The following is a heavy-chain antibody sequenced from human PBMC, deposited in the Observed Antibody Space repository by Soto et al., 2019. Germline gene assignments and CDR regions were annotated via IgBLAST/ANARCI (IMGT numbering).Heavy chain of an antibody. CDR3: ARGLAPYSSSAMGAFDI. D-gene: IGHD6-6*01. CDR2: INSDGSST. V-gene: IGHV3-74*01. Sequence: GGSLRLSCAASGFTFSSYWMHWVRQAPGKGLVWVSRINSDGSSTSYADSVKGRLTISRDNAKNTLYLQMNSLRAEDTAVYYCARGLAPYSSSAMGAFDIWGQGTMVTVSS. CDR1: GFTFSSYW. J-gene: IGHJ3*02.